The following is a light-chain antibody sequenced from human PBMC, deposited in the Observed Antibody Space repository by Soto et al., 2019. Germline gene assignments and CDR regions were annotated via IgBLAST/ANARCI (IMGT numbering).Light chain of an antibody. J-gene: IGKJ2*03. Sequence: IVMTQSPDSLAVSLGERATINCKSSERVFYSSSTKNYLAWFQQHPGQPPKLLISWASSRESGVPDRFTGSGSDTDFTLTISRLQAEDVAMYFCHQYRSIPYSFGQGTKLEIK. CDR3: HQYRSIPYS. CDR2: WAS. CDR1: ERVFYSSSTKNY. V-gene: IGKV4-1*01.